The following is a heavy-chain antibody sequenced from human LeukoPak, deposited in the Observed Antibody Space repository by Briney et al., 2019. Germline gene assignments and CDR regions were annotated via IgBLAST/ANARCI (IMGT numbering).Heavy chain of an antibody. CDR1: GFTFSSYS. D-gene: IGHD6-6*01. CDR3: ARELSTGIVLDY. V-gene: IGHV3-21*01. J-gene: IGHJ4*02. CDR2: ITGDDYM. Sequence: PGGSLRLSCAASGFTFSSYSMNWVRQAPGKGLEWVSSITGDDYMYYADSVKGRFTISRDNAKNSPWLQMDSLRAEDTAVYYCARELSTGIVLDYWGQGILVTVSS.